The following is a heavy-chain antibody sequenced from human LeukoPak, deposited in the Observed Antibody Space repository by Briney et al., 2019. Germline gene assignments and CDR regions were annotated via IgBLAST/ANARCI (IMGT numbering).Heavy chain of an antibody. V-gene: IGHV3-66*01. CDR2: IYNGDST. Sequence: GGSLRLSCAASGFTVSSNHMSWVRQAPGKGLEWVSVIYNGDSTSYAGSVKGRFTISRDNSRNTLYLQMDSLRAEDTAVYYCARGSGRLPRSRTEFDYWGQGTLVTVSA. J-gene: IGHJ4*02. D-gene: IGHD6-19*01. CDR1: GFTVSSNH. CDR3: ARGSGRLPRSRTEFDY.